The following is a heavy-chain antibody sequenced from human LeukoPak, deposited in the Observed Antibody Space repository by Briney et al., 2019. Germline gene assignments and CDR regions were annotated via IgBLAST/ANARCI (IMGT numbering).Heavy chain of an antibody. CDR3: ARVSSTYSSSWTFDY. D-gene: IGHD6-13*01. V-gene: IGHV1-46*01. CDR2: INPSGGST. CDR1: GYTFTSYY. Sequence: ASVKVSCKASGYTFTSYYMHWVRQAPGQGLEWMGIINPSGGSTSYAQKFQGRVTMTRDTSTSTVYMELSSLRSEDTAVYYCARVSSTYSSSWTFDYWGQGTLVTVSS. J-gene: IGHJ4*02.